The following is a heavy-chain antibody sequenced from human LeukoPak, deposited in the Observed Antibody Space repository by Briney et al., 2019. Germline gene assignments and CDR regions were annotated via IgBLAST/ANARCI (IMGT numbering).Heavy chain of an antibody. V-gene: IGHV5-51*01. CDR1: GYTFTSYW. Sequence: GESLKISCKGSGYTFTSYWIGWVRQMPGKGLEWMGIIYPGDSDTRYSPSFQGQVTISADKSISTAYLQWSSLKASDTAMYYCARAGIVATSGFDYWGQGTLVTVSS. CDR3: ARAGIVATSGFDY. D-gene: IGHD5-12*01. J-gene: IGHJ4*02. CDR2: IYPGDSDT.